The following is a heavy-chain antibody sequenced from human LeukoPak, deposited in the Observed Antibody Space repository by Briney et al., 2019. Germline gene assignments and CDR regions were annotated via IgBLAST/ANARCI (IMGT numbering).Heavy chain of an antibody. Sequence: GGSLRLSCAASGFTFSNHWMHWVRHRPGKGLECVSATSGSGGSTYYADSVKGRFTISRDNSKNTLYLQMNSLRAEDTAVYYCAKDATIYYDILTGYDYWGQGTLVTVSS. CDR3: AKDATIYYDILTGYDY. D-gene: IGHD3-9*01. V-gene: IGHV3-23*01. CDR1: GFTFSNHW. J-gene: IGHJ4*02. CDR2: TSGSGGST.